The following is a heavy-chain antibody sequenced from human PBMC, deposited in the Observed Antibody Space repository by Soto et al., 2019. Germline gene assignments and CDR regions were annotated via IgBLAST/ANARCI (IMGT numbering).Heavy chain of an antibody. D-gene: IGHD1-26*01. CDR2: ISPDGSTT. CDR3: TRVISGSSGLFDY. CDR1: GFTISNYW. Sequence: GGSLRLSCVASGFTISNYWMHWVRQAPGKGLIWVSRISPDGSTTNYADSVKGRFTISRDNAKNTLYLQMDSLRAEDTALYYCTRVISGSSGLFDYWGQGTLVTVCS. J-gene: IGHJ4*02. V-gene: IGHV3-74*01.